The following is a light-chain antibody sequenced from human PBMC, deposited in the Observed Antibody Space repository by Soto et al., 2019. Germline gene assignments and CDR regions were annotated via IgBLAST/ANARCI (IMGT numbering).Light chain of an antibody. V-gene: IGKV3-20*01. CDR3: QQYGSTPKA. J-gene: IGKJ1*01. CDR2: GAS. CDR1: QSFSSSY. Sequence: ELVLTQSPGTLSLSPGERATLTCRASQSFSSSYLVWYQQKPGQAPRLLIYGASSRATGIPDRFSGSGSGTDFTLTISRLEPEDFAVYYCQQYGSTPKAFGQGTKVDIK.